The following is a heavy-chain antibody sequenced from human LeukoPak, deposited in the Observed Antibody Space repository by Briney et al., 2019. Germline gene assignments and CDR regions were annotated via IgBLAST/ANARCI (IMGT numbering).Heavy chain of an antibody. Sequence: ASVKVSCKASGYTFTGYYMHWVRQAPGQGLEWMGWINPNSGGTNYAQKFQGRVTMARDTSISTAYMELSRLRSDDTAVYYCARVGTVGGYYFDYWGQGTLVTVSS. CDR1: GYTFTGYY. D-gene: IGHD4-23*01. J-gene: IGHJ4*02. CDR3: ARVGTVGGYYFDY. V-gene: IGHV1-2*02. CDR2: INPNSGGT.